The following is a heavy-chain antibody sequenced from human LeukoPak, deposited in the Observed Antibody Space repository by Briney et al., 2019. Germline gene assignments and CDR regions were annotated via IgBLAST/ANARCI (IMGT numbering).Heavy chain of an antibody. V-gene: IGHV3-23*01. Sequence: GGSLRLSCAASGFTFSNYAMNWVRQAPGKGLEWVSGISGSGGSTYYADSVKGRFTISRGNSKNTLYLQMNSLRAEDTAVYYCEGSEYQLLFAYWGQGTLVTVSS. CDR2: ISGSGGST. J-gene: IGHJ4*02. D-gene: IGHD2-2*01. CDR3: EGSEYQLLFAY. CDR1: GFTFSNYA.